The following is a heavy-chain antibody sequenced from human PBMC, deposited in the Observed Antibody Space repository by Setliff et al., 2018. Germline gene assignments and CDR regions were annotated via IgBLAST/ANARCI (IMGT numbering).Heavy chain of an antibody. CDR2: IYYSGKT. Sequence: LSLTCSVSGASVSNVNYYWGWIRQPPGKGLEWVGSIYYSGKTYSNPSFKSRVTMSVDKSKNQFSLKLASVTAADRAVYYCARIAYFDFWRGFGVGAFDLWGHGSVVTVSS. CDR3: ARIAYFDFWRGFGVGAFDL. V-gene: IGHV4-39*01. D-gene: IGHD3-3*01. J-gene: IGHJ3*01. CDR1: GASVSNVNYY.